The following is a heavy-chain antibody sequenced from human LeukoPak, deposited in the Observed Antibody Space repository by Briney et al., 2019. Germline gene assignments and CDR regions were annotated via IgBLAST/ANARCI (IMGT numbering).Heavy chain of an antibody. V-gene: IGHV4-31*03. CDR1: GGSISSGGYY. D-gene: IGHD2-15*01. Sequence: SETLSLTCTVSGGSISSGGYYWSWIRQHPGKGLEWIGYIYYSGITYYNPSLKSRVTISVDTSKNQFSLKLSSVTAADTAVYYCARARLGYCSGGSCYSTYYGMDVWGKGTTVTVSS. CDR3: ARARLGYCSGGSCYSTYYGMDV. CDR2: IYYSGIT. J-gene: IGHJ6*04.